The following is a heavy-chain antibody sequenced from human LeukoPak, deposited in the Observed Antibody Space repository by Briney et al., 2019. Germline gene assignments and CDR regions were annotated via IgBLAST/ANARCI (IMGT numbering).Heavy chain of an antibody. V-gene: IGHV3-21*01. Sequence: GGSLRLSCAASGFTFSSYSMNWVRQAPGKGLEWVSSISTSSLYIYYADSVKGRFTISRDNAKNSLYLQMNSLRAEDTAVYYCARGDYYGSGSSPLDAFDIWGQGTMVTVSS. CDR2: ISTSSLYI. J-gene: IGHJ3*02. CDR1: GFTFSSYS. D-gene: IGHD3-10*01. CDR3: ARGDYYGSGSSPLDAFDI.